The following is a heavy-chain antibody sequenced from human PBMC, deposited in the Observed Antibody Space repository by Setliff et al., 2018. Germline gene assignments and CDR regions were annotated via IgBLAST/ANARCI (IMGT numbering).Heavy chain of an antibody. CDR1: GYTFINYE. CDR2: MNPNNGNT. CDR3: AREEVERAYAFDI. Sequence: ASVKVSCKASGYTFINYEINWVRQATGQGLEWMGGMNPNNGNTGYAQKFQGRVTMTRNTSISTAYMELSSLRSEDTAVYYCAREEVERAYAFDIWGQGTMVTVSS. J-gene: IGHJ3*02. D-gene: IGHD1-1*01. V-gene: IGHV1-8*02.